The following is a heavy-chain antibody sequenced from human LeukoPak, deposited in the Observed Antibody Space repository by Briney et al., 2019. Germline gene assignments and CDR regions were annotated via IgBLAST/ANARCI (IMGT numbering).Heavy chain of an antibody. CDR3: ARDERDYGMDV. Sequence: SETLSLTCTVSGYSISSGYYWGWIRQPPGKGLEWIGSIYYSGSTYYIPSLKSRVTISVDTSKNQFSLKLSSVTAADTAVYYCARDERDYGMDVWGQGTTVTVSS. V-gene: IGHV4-38-2*02. J-gene: IGHJ6*02. CDR2: IYYSGST. CDR1: GYSISSGYY.